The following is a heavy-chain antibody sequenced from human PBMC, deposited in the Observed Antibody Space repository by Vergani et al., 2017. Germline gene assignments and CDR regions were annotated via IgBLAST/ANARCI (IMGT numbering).Heavy chain of an antibody. CDR3: ASKRGACRAAYCHSYDF. CDR1: GDSVISTDYH. D-gene: IGHD2-15*01. Sequence: QVQLQESGPGLVKPSETLSLTCTVSGDSVISTDYHWGWIRQPPGKGLEWIGSMDYSGGTSYNPSLESRISISFETPKNHFSLRLTSVTAADTAVYYCASKRGACRAAYCHSYDFWGPGTLVGVSS. V-gene: IGHV4-39*01. J-gene: IGHJ4*02. CDR2: MDYSGGT.